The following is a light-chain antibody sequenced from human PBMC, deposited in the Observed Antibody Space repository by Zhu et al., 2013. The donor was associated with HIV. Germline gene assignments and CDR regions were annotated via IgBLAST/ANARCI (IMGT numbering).Light chain of an antibody. CDR2: SNT. J-gene: IGLJ2*01. V-gene: IGLV1-44*01. CDR3: SSYGGNNIDLV. Sequence: QSVLTQPPSASGTPGQRVTLSCSGSRSNIWRHPVDWYQQLPGTAPKLLIYSNTKRPSGVPERFSGSKSDTSVSLAISGLQSEDEADYYCSSYGGNNIDLVFGGGTKVTVL. CDR1: RSNIWRHP.